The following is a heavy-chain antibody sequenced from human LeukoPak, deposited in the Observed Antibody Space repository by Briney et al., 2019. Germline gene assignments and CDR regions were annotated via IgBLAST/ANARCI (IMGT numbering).Heavy chain of an antibody. J-gene: IGHJ4*02. Sequence: GGSLRLSCAASGFNFGSYWMSWVRQPPGKGLEWVATINQDGSQQYYVDSVKGRFTISRDNADNSLSVQMNSLKVEDTAVYYCPRAPIFRVVHFFDYWGQGILVAVSS. CDR1: GFNFGSYW. V-gene: IGHV3-7*01. CDR3: PRAPIFRVVHFFDY. D-gene: IGHD2-21*01. CDR2: INQDGSQQ.